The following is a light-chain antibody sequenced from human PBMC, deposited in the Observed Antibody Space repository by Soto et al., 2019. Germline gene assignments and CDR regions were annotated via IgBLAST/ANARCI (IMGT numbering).Light chain of an antibody. V-gene: IGKV3-15*01. Sequence: EVVVTKAPGTLSVSPGERATLSCRASQSVSSNLAWYQQKPGQAPKPLIYGASTRATGIPARFSGSGSGTESTLTISSLQSEDFAVYYCQQYNNWPQTFGQGTKVDIK. CDR3: QQYNNWPQT. CDR1: QSVSSN. CDR2: GAS. J-gene: IGKJ1*01.